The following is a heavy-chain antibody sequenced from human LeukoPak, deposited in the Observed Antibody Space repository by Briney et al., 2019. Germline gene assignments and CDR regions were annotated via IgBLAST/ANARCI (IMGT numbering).Heavy chain of an antibody. D-gene: IGHD4-17*01. CDR1: GFTFSTYA. CDR3: ARVRYGDYSIDY. J-gene: IGHJ4*01. Sequence: GSLRLSCAASGFTFSTYAMHWVRQAPGKGLEYVSAISSNGETTNYASSVKGRFTISRDNSKNTLYLQMGSLRAEDMAVYYCARVRYGDYSIDYWGHGTLVTVSS. CDR2: ISSNGETT. V-gene: IGHV3-64*01.